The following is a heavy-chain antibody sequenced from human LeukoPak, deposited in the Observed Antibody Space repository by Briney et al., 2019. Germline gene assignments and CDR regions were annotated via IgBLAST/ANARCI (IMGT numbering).Heavy chain of an antibody. D-gene: IGHD1-26*01. Sequence: GESLKISCKVSGYSFTSYCIGWVRQMPGKGLEWMGIIYPGDSGPTYSSSFQGQITISVDKSINTAYLQWSSLQASDTAMYYCGMSGDRVPLQDDVFDVWGQGTMVTVS. J-gene: IGHJ3*01. CDR3: GMSGDRVPLQDDVFDV. CDR1: GYSFTSYC. V-gene: IGHV5-51*01. CDR2: IYPGDSGP.